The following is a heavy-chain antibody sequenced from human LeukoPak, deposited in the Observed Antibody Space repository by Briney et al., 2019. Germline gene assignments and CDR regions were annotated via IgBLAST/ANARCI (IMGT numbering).Heavy chain of an antibody. CDR1: GFTFSSYA. J-gene: IGHJ4*02. V-gene: IGHV3-30-3*01. D-gene: IGHD3-3*01. CDR3: ASARDPGRFLEWLPLDY. Sequence: GRSLRLSCAASGFTFSSYAMHWVRQAPGKGLEWVAVISYDGSNKYYADSVKGRFTISRDNSKNTLYLQMTSLRAEDTAVYYCASARDPGRFLEWLPLDYWGQGTLVTVSS. CDR2: ISYDGSNK.